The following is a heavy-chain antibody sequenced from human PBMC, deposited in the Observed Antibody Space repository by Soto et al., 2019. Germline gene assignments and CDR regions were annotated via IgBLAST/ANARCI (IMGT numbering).Heavy chain of an antibody. CDR3: APFCSSRGEYYYYGMDV. D-gene: IGHD2-2*01. J-gene: IGHJ6*02. CDR2: INPNSGGT. Sequence: ASVKVSCKASGYTFTGYYINWVRQAPGQGLEWMGWINPNSGGTNYAQKFQGRVTMTRDTSISKVYMELSRLRSDDTAVYYCAPFCSSRGEYYYYGMDVWGQGTTVTVSS. V-gene: IGHV1-2*02. CDR1: GYTFTGYY.